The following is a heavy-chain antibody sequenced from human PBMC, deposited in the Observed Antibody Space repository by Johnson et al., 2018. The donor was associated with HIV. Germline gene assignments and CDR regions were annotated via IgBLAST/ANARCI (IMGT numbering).Heavy chain of an antibody. CDR3: ARESTAWGGDYVGYGLDV. CDR1: GFTFSDYY. V-gene: IGHV3-11*04. D-gene: IGHD5-18*01. CDR2: ISSGGTTI. Sequence: QVQLVESGGGLVKPGGSLRLSCVASGFTFSDYYMTWIRQAPGKGLEWLSYISSGGTTIYYSDSVKGRFTISRDNAKNSLYLQMNSLRVDDTAVYYCARESTAWGGDYVGYGLDVWGQGTLVAVSS. J-gene: IGHJ3*01.